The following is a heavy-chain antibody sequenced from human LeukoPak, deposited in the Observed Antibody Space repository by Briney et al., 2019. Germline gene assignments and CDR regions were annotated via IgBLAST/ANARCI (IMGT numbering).Heavy chain of an antibody. D-gene: IGHD5-18*01. J-gene: IGHJ6*02. CDR3: ADEMGRGYSYGPAPNGMDV. Sequence: GASVKVSCKASGYTFTSYGISWVRQAPGQGLEWMGWISAYNGNTNYAQKLQGRVTMTTDTSTSTAYMELRSLRSDDTAVYYCADEMGRGYSYGPAPNGMDVWGQGTTVTVSS. CDR2: ISAYNGNT. CDR1: GYTFTSYG. V-gene: IGHV1-18*04.